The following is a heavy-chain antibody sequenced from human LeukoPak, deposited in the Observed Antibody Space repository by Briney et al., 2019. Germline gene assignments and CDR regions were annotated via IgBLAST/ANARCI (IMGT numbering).Heavy chain of an antibody. CDR3: ARVVNPQAILAAAGTERMGTNFDY. J-gene: IGHJ4*02. V-gene: IGHV4-59*12. CDR1: GGSISGYY. Sequence: SETLSLTCTVSGGSISGYYWSWIRQPPGKGLEWIGYIYYSGSTNYNPSLKSRVTISVDTSKNQFSLKLSSVTAADTAVYYCARVVNPQAILAAAGTERMGTNFDYWGQGTLVTVSS. D-gene: IGHD6-13*01. CDR2: IYYSGST.